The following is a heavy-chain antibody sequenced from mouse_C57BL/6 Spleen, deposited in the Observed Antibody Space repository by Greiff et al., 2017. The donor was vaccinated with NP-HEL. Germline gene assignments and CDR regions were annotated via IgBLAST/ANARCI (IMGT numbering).Heavy chain of an antibody. J-gene: IGHJ3*01. Sequence: QVQLQQSGAELARPGASVKLSCKASGYTFTSYGISWVKQRTGQGLEWIGEIYPRSGNTYYNEKFKGKATLTADKSSSTAYMELRSLTSEDSAVYFCASCARDSSGPYWGQGTLVTVSA. D-gene: IGHD3-2*02. CDR2: IYPRSGNT. CDR3: ASCARDSSGPY. V-gene: IGHV1-81*01. CDR1: GYTFTSYG.